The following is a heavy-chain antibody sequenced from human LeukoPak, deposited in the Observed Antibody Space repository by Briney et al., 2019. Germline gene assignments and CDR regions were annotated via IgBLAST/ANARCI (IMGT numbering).Heavy chain of an antibody. J-gene: IGHJ4*02. CDR2: TNPNSGGT. V-gene: IGHV1-2*02. D-gene: IGHD6-19*01. CDR3: ASKQWLVRAKTEDDY. CDR1: GYTFTGYY. Sequence: ASVKVSCKASGYTFTGYYRHWVRQAPGQGLEWMGWTNPNSGGTNYAQKFQGRVTMTRDTSISTAYMELSRLRSDDTAVYYCASKQWLVRAKTEDDYWGQGTLVTVSS.